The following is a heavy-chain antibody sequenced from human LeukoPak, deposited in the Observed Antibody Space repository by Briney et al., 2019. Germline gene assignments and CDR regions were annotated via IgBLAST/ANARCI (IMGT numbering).Heavy chain of an antibody. CDR1: GYTFTSYG. V-gene: IGHV1-69*13. J-gene: IGHJ4*02. D-gene: IGHD3-22*01. Sequence: GASVKVSCKASGYTFTSYGISWVRQAPGQGLEWMGGIIPIFGTANYAQKFQGRVTITADESTSTAYMELSSLRSEDTAVYYCARGAYYYDSSGYYYAQWGQGTLVTVSS. CDR2: IIPIFGTA. CDR3: ARGAYYYDSSGYYYAQ.